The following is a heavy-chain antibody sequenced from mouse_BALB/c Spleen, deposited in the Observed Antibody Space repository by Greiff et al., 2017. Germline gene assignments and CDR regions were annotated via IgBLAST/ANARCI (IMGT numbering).Heavy chain of an antibody. CDR3: ARWPSITTVFDY. J-gene: IGHJ2*01. D-gene: IGHD1-1*01. V-gene: IGHV1-76*01. CDR1: GYIFTSYW. CDR2: IYPGTGST. Sequence: LVRPGASVMLSCKTSGYIFTSYWIHWVKQRSGQGLEWIARIYPGTGSTYDNEKFKGKATLTADKSSSTAYIQLSSLKSEDSAVYFCARWPSITTVFDYWGQGTTLTVSS.